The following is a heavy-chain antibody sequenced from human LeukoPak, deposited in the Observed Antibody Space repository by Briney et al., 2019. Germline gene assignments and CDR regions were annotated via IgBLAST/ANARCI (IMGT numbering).Heavy chain of an antibody. CDR2: IKQDGSAK. Sequence: GGSLRLSCAASGFTFNRYWMSWVRQAPGKELQWVANIKQDGSAKYYVDSVKGRFTISRDNAKNSLYLQMNSLRAEDTAVYYCAKDTYYYGSGSNDYWGQGTLVTVSS. J-gene: IGHJ4*02. D-gene: IGHD3-10*01. CDR3: AKDTYYYGSGSNDY. CDR1: GFTFNRYW. V-gene: IGHV3-7*01.